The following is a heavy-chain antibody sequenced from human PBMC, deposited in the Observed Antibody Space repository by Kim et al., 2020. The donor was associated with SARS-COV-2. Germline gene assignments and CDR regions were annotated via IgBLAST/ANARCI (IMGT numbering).Heavy chain of an antibody. CDR1: GYTFTNYG. Sequence: ASVKVSCKASGYTFTNYGISWVRQAPGQGLEWMGWISVYNGDTSYAQRFQGRVTMTTDTSTTTANMELRTLRSDDTAVYYCVREGYYDSSGQRFYFYGMDVWGQGTTVTVSS. CDR3: VREGYYDSSGQRFYFYGMDV. CDR2: ISVYNGDT. D-gene: IGHD3-22*01. V-gene: IGHV1-18*01. J-gene: IGHJ6*02.